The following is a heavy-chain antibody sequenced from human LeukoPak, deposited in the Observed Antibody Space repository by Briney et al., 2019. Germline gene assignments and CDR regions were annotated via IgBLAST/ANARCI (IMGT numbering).Heavy chain of an antibody. V-gene: IGHV3-23*01. D-gene: IGHD6-13*01. CDR2: ISTSGGST. CDR3: AKAIAAAGLGNDAFDI. CDR1: GFTFSNYA. Sequence: GGSLRLSCAASGFTFSNYAMSWVRQAPGKGLEWVSTISTSGGSTYYADSVKGRFTISRDNSKNTLYLQMNSLRPEDTAVYYCAKAIAAAGLGNDAFDIWGQGTMVTVSS. J-gene: IGHJ3*02.